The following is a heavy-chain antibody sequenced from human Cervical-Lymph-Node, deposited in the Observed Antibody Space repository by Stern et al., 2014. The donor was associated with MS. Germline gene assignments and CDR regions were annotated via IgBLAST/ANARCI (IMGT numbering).Heavy chain of an antibody. D-gene: IGHD5-12*01. V-gene: IGHV3-23*04. CDR3: AKDDGYIGFDY. CDR1: EFTFSNYA. Sequence: EVKLVESGGGLVHPGRSLRLSCAASEFTFSNYAMTWVRQAPGKGLEWVATISGSGNSNYIADSVKGRFTVSRDNSKNTLYLQMSSLTAEDTAIYFCAKDDGYIGFDYWGQGTPVTVSS. CDR2: ISGSGNSN. J-gene: IGHJ4*02.